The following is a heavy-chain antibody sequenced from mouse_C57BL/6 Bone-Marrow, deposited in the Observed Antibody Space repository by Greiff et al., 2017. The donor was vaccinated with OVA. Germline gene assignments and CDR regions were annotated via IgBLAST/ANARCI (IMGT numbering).Heavy chain of an antibody. D-gene: IGHD5-1-1*01. CDR1: GYTFTDYY. J-gene: IGHJ1*03. V-gene: IGHV1-26*01. Sequence: VQLQQSGPELVKPGASVKISCKASGYTFTDYYMNWVKQSHGKSLEWIGDINPNNGGTSYNQKFKGKATLTVDKSSSTAYMELRSLTSEDSAVYYCARGNREGWYFDVWGTGTTVTVSS. CDR3: ARGNREGWYFDV. CDR2: INPNNGGT.